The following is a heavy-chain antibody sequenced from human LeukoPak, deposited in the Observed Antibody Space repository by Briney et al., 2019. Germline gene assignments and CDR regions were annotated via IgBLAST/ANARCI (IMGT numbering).Heavy chain of an antibody. J-gene: IGHJ4*02. D-gene: IGHD7-27*01. Sequence: SETLSLTCTVSGDSISGFYWSWIRQPPGKGLEWIGYIYYSGSTNYNPSLKSRVTISVDTSKSQFSLKLTSVTAADTAVYYCARTDWGSEYYFDYWGQGTLVTVSS. CDR1: GDSISGFY. V-gene: IGHV4-59*08. CDR3: ARTDWGSEYYFDY. CDR2: IYYSGST.